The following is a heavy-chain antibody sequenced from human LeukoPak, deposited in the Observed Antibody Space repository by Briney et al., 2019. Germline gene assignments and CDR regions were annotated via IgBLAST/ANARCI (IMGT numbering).Heavy chain of an antibody. D-gene: IGHD6-19*01. CDR3: ARIDAVAATPTSFDY. Sequence: PSETLSLTCTVSGGSISIFYWSWIRQPPGKGLEWIGDIYYSGTTNYNPSLKSRLTISLDTSKNQFSLRLTSVTAADTAVYYCARIDAVAATPTSFDYWGQGTLVTVYS. CDR2: IYYSGTT. CDR1: GGSISIFY. V-gene: IGHV4-59*01. J-gene: IGHJ4*02.